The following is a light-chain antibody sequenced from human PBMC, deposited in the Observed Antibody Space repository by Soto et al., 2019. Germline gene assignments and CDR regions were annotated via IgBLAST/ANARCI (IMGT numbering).Light chain of an antibody. J-gene: IGKJ5*01. CDR3: QEYKNWPSIT. Sequence: EVVLTQSPVTLSLSRGERATLSCRASQSVRSNLAWYQQKPGQAPRLLIYGASTRATGIPARFSGSGSGTDFTLAISSLQSEDFAVYYCQEYKNWPSITFGQGTRLEIK. CDR1: QSVRSN. V-gene: IGKV3-15*01. CDR2: GAS.